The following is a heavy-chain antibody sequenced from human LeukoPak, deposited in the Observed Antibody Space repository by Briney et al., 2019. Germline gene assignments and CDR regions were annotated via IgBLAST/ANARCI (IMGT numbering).Heavy chain of an antibody. J-gene: IGHJ4*02. D-gene: IGHD2-15*01. CDR3: ARLDRGYCSGGSCPDY. Sequence: PSQTLSLTCTVSGGSISSGGYYWSWIRQHPGKGLEWIGYIYYSGSTYYNPSLESRVTISVDTSKNQFSLKLSSVTAADTAVYYCARLDRGYCSGGSCPDYWGQGTLVTVSS. CDR2: IYYSGST. CDR1: GGSISSGGYY. V-gene: IGHV4-31*03.